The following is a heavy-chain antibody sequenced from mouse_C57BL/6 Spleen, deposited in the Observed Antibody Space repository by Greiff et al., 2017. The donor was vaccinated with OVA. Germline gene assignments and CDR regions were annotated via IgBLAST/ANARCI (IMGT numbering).Heavy chain of an antibody. CDR3: ARGIYGSSWWYFDV. CDR1: GYTFTSYW. V-gene: IGHV1-53*01. Sequence: VQLQRPGTELVKPGASVKLSCKASGYTFTSYWMHWVKQRPGQGLEWIGNINPSNGGTNYNEKFKSKATLTVDKSSSTAYMQLSSLTSEDSAVYYCARGIYGSSWWYFDVWGTGTTVTVSS. CDR2: INPSNGGT. J-gene: IGHJ1*03. D-gene: IGHD1-1*01.